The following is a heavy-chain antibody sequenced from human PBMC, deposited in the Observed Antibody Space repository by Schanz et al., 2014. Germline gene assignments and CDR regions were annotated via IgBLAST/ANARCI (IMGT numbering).Heavy chain of an antibody. CDR3: ARDRRNADLDY. Sequence: VQLVESGGGVVQPGRSLRLSCAASGITFSSHSFNWVRQAPGKGLEWISYITYNGGTIYYADSVKGRFTISRDNAKNSLYLEMNSLRAEDTALYYCARDRRNADLDYWGQGTLXTVSS. D-gene: IGHD1-1*01. CDR2: ITYNGGTI. V-gene: IGHV3-48*01. J-gene: IGHJ4*02. CDR1: GITFSSHS.